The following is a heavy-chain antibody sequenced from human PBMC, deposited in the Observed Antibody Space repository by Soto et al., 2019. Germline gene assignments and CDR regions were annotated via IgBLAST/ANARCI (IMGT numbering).Heavy chain of an antibody. Sequence: PWESLQISCTASLYSFTGNWIAFVRHIPGKGLELMGIIFPGDSDTRYSPSFQGQVTISADKSISTAYLQWSSLKASDTAMYYCARESGSGSRAFAIWGQGTMVTVSS. CDR1: LYSFTGNW. CDR3: ARESGSGSRAFAI. V-gene: IGHV5-51*01. CDR2: IFPGDSDT. J-gene: IGHJ3*02. D-gene: IGHD3-22*01.